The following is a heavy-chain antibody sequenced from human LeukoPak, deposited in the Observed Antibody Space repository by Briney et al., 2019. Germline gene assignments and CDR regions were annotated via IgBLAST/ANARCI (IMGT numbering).Heavy chain of an antibody. V-gene: IGHV4-61*02. D-gene: IGHD3-10*01. J-gene: IGHJ4*02. Sequence: SETLSLTCTVSGGSISSGSYYWSWIRQPAGKGLEWIGRIYTSGSTNYNPSLKSRVTISVDTSKNQFSLKLSSVTAADTAVYYCARDTYYYGSGFLWGQGTLITVSS. CDR2: IYTSGST. CDR1: GGSISSGSYY. CDR3: ARDTYYYGSGFL.